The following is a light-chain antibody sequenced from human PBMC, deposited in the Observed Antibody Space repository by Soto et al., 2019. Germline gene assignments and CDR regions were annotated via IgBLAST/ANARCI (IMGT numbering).Light chain of an antibody. V-gene: IGKV3-20*01. J-gene: IGKJ1*01. CDR2: AAS. Sequence: EIVMTQSPGTLSVSPGERATLSCRASQSVSSYYLAWYQQKPGQAPRLLIYAASSRATGIPDRFSGGGSGTDFTLTISRLEPEDFAVYYCQQCGSSPWTFGQGTKVDIK. CDR3: QQCGSSPWT. CDR1: QSVSSYY.